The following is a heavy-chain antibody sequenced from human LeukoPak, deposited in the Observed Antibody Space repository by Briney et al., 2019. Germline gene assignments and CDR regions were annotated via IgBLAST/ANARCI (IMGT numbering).Heavy chain of an antibody. Sequence: PSETLSLTCTVSGGSISSGTYYWGWIRQPPGKGLEWIGNIYYTGSTYYNLSLKSRLSISVDTSKNQFSLKLNSVTAADTAVYYCARLIVVVPAAIDYWGQGTLVTVSS. CDR3: ARLIVVVPAAIDY. J-gene: IGHJ4*02. V-gene: IGHV4-39*01. CDR1: GGSISSGTYY. CDR2: IYYTGST. D-gene: IGHD2-2*01.